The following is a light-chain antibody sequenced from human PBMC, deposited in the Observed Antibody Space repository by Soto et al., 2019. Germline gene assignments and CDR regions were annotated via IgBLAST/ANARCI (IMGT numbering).Light chain of an antibody. J-gene: IGKJ2*01. CDR1: QSINTY. V-gene: IGKV3-11*01. Sequence: MVLTQSPATLSLSPGERATLACRAGQSINTYLAWYQQKPGHGPRLLIYDASKRATGIPASFSGSGSGTDFTLTISSLEPEDYAVYHCQHRGDFVQGTKLEI. CDR2: DAS. CDR3: QHRGD.